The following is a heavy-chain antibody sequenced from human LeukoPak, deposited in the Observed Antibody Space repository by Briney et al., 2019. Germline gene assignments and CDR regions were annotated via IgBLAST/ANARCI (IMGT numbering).Heavy chain of an antibody. CDR2: IYYTGTT. D-gene: IGHD3-3*01. V-gene: IGHV4-39*07. Sequence: SETLSLTCTVSGGSISNTNYYWAWIRQPPGRGLEWIGSIYYTGTTFDNPSLKSRVTLSVDTSKNQFSLRLTSVTAADTAVYFCARVGSGLNLYYFDYWGQGILVTVSS. CDR1: GGSISNTNYY. CDR3: ARVGSGLNLYYFDY. J-gene: IGHJ4*02.